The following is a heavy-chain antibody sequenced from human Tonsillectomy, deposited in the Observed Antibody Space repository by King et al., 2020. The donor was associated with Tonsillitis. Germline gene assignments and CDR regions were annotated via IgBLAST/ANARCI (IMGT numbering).Heavy chain of an antibody. Sequence: VQLVESGGGVVQPGGSLRLSCAASGFTFTSYGMHWVRQAPGKGLEWVTFIRYDGSKKYYADSVKGRFAISRDTSKNTVYLQMHSLRAEDTAGYYCAKDPTGGWFGAELNYFDYWGQGTLVTVSS. V-gene: IGHV3-30*02. D-gene: IGHD3-10*01. CDR3: AKDPTGGWFGAELNYFDY. CDR2: IRYDGSKK. CDR1: GFTFTSYG. J-gene: IGHJ4*02.